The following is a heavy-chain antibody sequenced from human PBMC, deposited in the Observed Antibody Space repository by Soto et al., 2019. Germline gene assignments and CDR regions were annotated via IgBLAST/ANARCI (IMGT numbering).Heavy chain of an antibody. CDR1: GYIFTGYY. CDR3: ARGSRIAVAGYRFSDY. V-gene: IGHV1-2*02. D-gene: IGHD6-19*01. Sequence: QVQLVQSGAEVKKPGASVKVSCKASGYIFTGYYMHWVRQAPGQGLEWMGWINPNSGDTNYAQKSQGRLTMPRDTSISTGDMELSRLTFDDTAVYYCARGSRIAVAGYRFSDYWGQGTLVTVSS. CDR2: INPNSGDT. J-gene: IGHJ4*02.